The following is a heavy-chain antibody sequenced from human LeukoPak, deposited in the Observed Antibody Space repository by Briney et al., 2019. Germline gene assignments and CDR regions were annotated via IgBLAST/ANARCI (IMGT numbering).Heavy chain of an antibody. CDR3: ARSTHTSGWVDS. J-gene: IGHJ4*02. D-gene: IGHD6-19*01. CDR2: INPNSGDT. V-gene: IGHV1-2*02. Sequence: ASVKVSCKASGYTFTGYYIYWVRQGPGQGLEWMGWINPNSGDTHYAQKFQGRVTMTRDTSINTAYMELSSLRSDDTAVFYCARSTHTSGWVDSWGQGTLVTVSS. CDR1: GYTFTGYY.